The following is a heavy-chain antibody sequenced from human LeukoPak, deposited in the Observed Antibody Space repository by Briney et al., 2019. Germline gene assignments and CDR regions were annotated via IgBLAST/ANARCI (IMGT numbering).Heavy chain of an antibody. CDR3: ARAVYYYGSGSPNWFDP. Sequence: GGSLRLSCAASGFTFSNYWIHWVRQVPGKGLVWVSRIDGTTTRYADSVKGRFTISRDNSKNTLYLQMNSLRAEDTAVYYCARAVYYYGSGSPNWFDPWGQGTLVTVSS. D-gene: IGHD3-10*01. CDR1: GFTFSNYW. CDR2: IDGTTT. J-gene: IGHJ5*02. V-gene: IGHV3-74*01.